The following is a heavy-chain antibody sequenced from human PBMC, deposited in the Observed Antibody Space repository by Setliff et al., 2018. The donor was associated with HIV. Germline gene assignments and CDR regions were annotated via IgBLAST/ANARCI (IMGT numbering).Heavy chain of an antibody. CDR2: IYYSGST. J-gene: IGHJ4*02. CDR1: GGSISSHY. Sequence: SETLSLTCTVSGGSISSHYWSWIRQPPGKGLEWIGSIYYSGSTNYNPSLKSRVTISVDTSKNQFSLKLSSVTAADTAVYYCARSVSSSWYDYWGQGTPGTVSS. D-gene: IGHD6-13*01. V-gene: IGHV4-59*11. CDR3: ARSVSSSWYDY.